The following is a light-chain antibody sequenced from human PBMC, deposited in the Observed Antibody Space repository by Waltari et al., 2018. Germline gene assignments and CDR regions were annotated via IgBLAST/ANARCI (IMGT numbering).Light chain of an antibody. V-gene: IGKV3-20*01. Sequence: EIVLTQSPGTLSLTPGDRATLSFRASQTVRTTYLAWYQQTPGKAPTLLIYGSSSRATGIPDSFSGSGSGTDFYLPISSLEPKDFAVYDCHQYDISPLTFGGGTRVEIK. CDR3: HQYDISPLT. J-gene: IGKJ4*01. CDR2: GSS. CDR1: QTVRTTY.